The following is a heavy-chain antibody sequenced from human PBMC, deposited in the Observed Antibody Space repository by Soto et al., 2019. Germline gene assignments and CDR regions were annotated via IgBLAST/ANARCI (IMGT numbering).Heavy chain of an antibody. Sequence: GGSLRLSCGASGFSVKRYWMHWVRQAPGKGLVWLSRFGGDENYTDYADSVRGRFTISRDIAKNTIYLQMNSLRAEDTAVYYCGKGKELGVVRYGLDAWGQGTTVTVSS. CDR2: FGGDENYT. CDR1: GFSVKRYW. V-gene: IGHV3-74*01. CDR3: GKGKELGVVRYGLDA. D-gene: IGHD3-3*01. J-gene: IGHJ6*02.